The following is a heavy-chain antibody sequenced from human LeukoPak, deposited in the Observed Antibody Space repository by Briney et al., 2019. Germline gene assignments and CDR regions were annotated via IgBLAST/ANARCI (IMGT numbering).Heavy chain of an antibody. CDR1: GFTFTDYW. V-gene: IGHV3-7*01. Sequence: GGSLRLSCAASGFTFTDYWMSWVRQAPGKGLEWVANIKRDGSEKYYVDSVKGRFTISRDNAKNSLYLQMNSLRAEDTAVYYCARVGYCSTTSCYWRAFDYWGQGTLVTVSS. D-gene: IGHD2-2*01. CDR2: IKRDGSEK. J-gene: IGHJ4*02. CDR3: ARVGYCSTTSCYWRAFDY.